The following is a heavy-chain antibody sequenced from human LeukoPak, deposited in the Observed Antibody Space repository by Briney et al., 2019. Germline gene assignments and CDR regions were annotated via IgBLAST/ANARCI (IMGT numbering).Heavy chain of an antibody. CDR1: GFTFSSYS. Sequence: GGSLRLSCAASGFTFSSYSMNWVRQAPRKGLEWVSSISSSSSYIYYADSVKGRFTISRDNAKNSLYLQMNSLRAEDTAVYYCAREEGFGPSNWFDPWGQGTLVTVSS. V-gene: IGHV3-21*01. CDR3: AREEGFGPSNWFDP. D-gene: IGHD3-10*01. J-gene: IGHJ5*02. CDR2: ISSSSSYI.